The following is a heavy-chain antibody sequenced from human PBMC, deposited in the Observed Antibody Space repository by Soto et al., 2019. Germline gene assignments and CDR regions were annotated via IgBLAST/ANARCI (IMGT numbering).Heavy chain of an antibody. CDR3: AKDYGDWTGLYYYGMDV. Sequence: PGGSLRLSCAASRFTFSNYDMNWVRQTPGKGLEWVSYISSGSSYIYYADSVRGRFTISRDNAKNTVDLQMNSLTADDTAVYYCAKDYGDWTGLYYYGMDVWGQGTTVTVSS. D-gene: IGHD4-17*01. CDR2: ISSGSSYI. V-gene: IGHV3-21*01. CDR1: RFTFSNYD. J-gene: IGHJ6*02.